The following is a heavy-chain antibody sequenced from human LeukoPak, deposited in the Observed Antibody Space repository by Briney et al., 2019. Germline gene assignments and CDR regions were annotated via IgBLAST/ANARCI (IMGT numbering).Heavy chain of an antibody. D-gene: IGHD3-16*01. CDR1: GLTFSSYW. CDR3: ARDYDYFSGHNLDAYDI. Sequence: GGSLSLSCVASGLTFSSYWMTWVRQAPGKALEWVANIKEDGSAKSYVDSVKGRFTISRDNAKNSLYLQMDSLRVEDTAVYYCARDYDYFSGHNLDAYDIWGQGTTVNVSS. J-gene: IGHJ3*02. V-gene: IGHV3-7*01. CDR2: IKEDGSAK.